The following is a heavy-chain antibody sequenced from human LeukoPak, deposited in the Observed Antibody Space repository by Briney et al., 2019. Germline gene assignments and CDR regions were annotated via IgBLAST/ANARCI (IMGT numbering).Heavy chain of an antibody. Sequence: PGGSLRLSCAASGFTFSSYAMSWVRQAPGKGLEWVSAISGSGGSTYYADSVKGRFTISRDNSKNTLYLKMNSPRAEDTAVYYCTTGVDCSGGSCYLRGRYYFDYWGQGTVVTVSS. CDR1: GFTFSSYA. CDR2: ISGSGGST. V-gene: IGHV3-23*01. J-gene: IGHJ4*02. D-gene: IGHD2-15*01. CDR3: TTGVDCSGGSCYLRGRYYFDY.